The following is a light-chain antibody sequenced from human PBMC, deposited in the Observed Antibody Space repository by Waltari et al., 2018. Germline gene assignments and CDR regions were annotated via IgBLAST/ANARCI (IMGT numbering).Light chain of an antibody. J-gene: IGLJ3*02. CDR2: RNN. CDR3: AAWDDSLIGRV. Sequence: QSVLTQPPSASGTPGQRVTISCSGRRSISGSNYVSSYQQLPGTAPHLLFYRNNQRPSGVPDRFSGSKSGTSASLAISVLRSEDEADYYCAAWDDSLIGRVFGGGTKVTVL. CDR1: RSISGSNY. V-gene: IGLV1-47*01.